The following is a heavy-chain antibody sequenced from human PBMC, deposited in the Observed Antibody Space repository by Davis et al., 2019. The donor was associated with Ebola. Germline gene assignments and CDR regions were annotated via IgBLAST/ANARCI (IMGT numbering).Heavy chain of an antibody. V-gene: IGHV3-21*04. CDR3: ARTAAGTEDFDY. J-gene: IGHJ4*02. CDR2: ISSSSSYI. D-gene: IGHD6-13*01. CDR1: GFTFSSYS. Sequence: GGSLRLSCAASGFTFSSYSMNWVRQAPGKGLEWVSSISSSSSYIYYADSVKGRFTISRDNAKNSLYLQMNSLRAEDTAVYYCARTAAGTEDFDYWGQGTLVTVSS.